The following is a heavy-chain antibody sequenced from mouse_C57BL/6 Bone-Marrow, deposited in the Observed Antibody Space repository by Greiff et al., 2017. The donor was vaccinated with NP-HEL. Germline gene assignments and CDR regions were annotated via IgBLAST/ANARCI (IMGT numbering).Heavy chain of an antibody. J-gene: IGHJ4*01. CDR1: GYTFTSYW. D-gene: IGHD3-2*02. CDR2: IHPNSGST. V-gene: IGHV1-64*01. CDR3: ARSHSSGYPYYAMDY. Sequence: QVQLQQPGAELVKPGASVKLSCKASGYTFTSYWMHWVKQRPGQGLEWIGMIHPNSGSTNYNEKFKSKATLTVDKSSSTAYMQLSSLTSEDSAVYYCARSHSSGYPYYAMDYWGQGTSVTVSS.